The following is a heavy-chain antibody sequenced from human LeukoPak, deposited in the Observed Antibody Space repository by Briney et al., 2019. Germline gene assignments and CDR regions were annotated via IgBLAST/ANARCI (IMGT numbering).Heavy chain of an antibody. CDR3: ARDLRHQLLYCLDY. J-gene: IGHJ4*02. CDR2: IKQDGSEK. Sequence: GGSLRLSCTASGFTFSTYWMSWVRQAPGKGLEWVANIKQDGSEKYYVDSVKGRFTISRDNAKNSLYLQMNSLRAEDTAVYYCARDLRHQLLYCLDYWGQGTLVTVSS. CDR1: GFTFSTYW. D-gene: IGHD2-2*02. V-gene: IGHV3-7*03.